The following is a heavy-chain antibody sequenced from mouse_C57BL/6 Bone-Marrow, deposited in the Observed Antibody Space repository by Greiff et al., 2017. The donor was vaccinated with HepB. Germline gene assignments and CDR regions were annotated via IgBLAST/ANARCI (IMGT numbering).Heavy chain of an antibody. J-gene: IGHJ4*01. D-gene: IGHD6-1*01. V-gene: IGHV5-6*01. CDR3: ARHQSSAGYAVDY. Sequence: EVQLVESGADLVKPGGSLKLSCAASGFTFSSYCMSWVRQTPDKRLEWVATISSGGSYTYYPDSVKGRYTISRDNAKNTLYLQMSGLKSEDTAMYDCARHQSSAGYAVDYWGQGTSVTVSS. CDR1: GFTFSSYC. CDR2: ISSGGSYT.